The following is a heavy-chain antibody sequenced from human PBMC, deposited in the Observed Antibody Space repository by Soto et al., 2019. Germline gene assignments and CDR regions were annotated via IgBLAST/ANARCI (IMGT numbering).Heavy chain of an antibody. J-gene: IGHJ4*02. V-gene: IGHV3-11*05. Sequence: GGSLRLSCAASGFTFSDYYMSWIRQAPGKGLEWISYISSTGIYTNYSDSLKGRFTISRDNAKNSMYLQMNSLRAEDTAVYYCARGGSSWFPLDYWGQGTLVTVSS. CDR3: ARGGSSWFPLDY. CDR2: ISSTGIYT. CDR1: GFTFSDYY. D-gene: IGHD6-13*01.